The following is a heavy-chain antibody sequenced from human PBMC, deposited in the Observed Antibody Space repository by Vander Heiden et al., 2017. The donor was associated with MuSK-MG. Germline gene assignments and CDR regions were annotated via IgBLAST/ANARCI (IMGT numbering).Heavy chain of an antibody. V-gene: IGHV4-38-2*01. CDR2: IYHSGTT. J-gene: IGHJ4*02. D-gene: IGHD5-12*01. CDR1: GFSISSAYY. CDR3: ARSEHGYNSD. Sequence: QVQLQESGPGLVKPSETLSLTCAVSGFSISSAYYWGWIRQPPGKGLEWIGSIYHSGTTYDNPSLQSRVTISIDTSKNQFSLKLSSVTAADTAVYYCARSEHGYNSDWGQGTLVTVSS.